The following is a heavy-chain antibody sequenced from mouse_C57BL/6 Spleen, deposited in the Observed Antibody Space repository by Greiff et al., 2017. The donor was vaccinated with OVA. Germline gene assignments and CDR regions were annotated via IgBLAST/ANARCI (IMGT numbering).Heavy chain of an antibody. CDR1: GFTFSDYG. V-gene: IGHV5-17*01. Sequence: EVKLMGSGGGLVKPGGSLKLSCAASGFTFSDYGMHWVRQAPEKGLEWVAYISSGSSTIYYADTVKGRFTISRDNAKNTLFLQMTSLRSEDTAMYYCARGYYDYPMDYWGQGTSVTVSS. J-gene: IGHJ4*01. CDR2: ISSGSSTI. D-gene: IGHD2-4*01. CDR3: ARGYYDYPMDY.